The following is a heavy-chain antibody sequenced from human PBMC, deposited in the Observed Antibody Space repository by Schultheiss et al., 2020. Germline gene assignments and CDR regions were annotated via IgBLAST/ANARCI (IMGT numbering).Heavy chain of an antibody. CDR1: GFTFSSYG. D-gene: IGHD6-13*01. CDR2: ISYDGSNK. V-gene: IGHV3-30*18. CDR3: AKDRASWQQLYFDY. J-gene: IGHJ4*02. Sequence: GGSLRLSCAASGFTFSSYGMHWVRQAPGKGLEWVAVISYDGSNKYYADSVKGRFTISRDNSKNTLYLQMNSLRAEDTAVYYCAKDRASWQQLYFDYWGQGNLGTVSS.